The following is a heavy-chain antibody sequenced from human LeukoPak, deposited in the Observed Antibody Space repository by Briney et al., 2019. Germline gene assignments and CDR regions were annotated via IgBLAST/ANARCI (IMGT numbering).Heavy chain of an antibody. CDR2: ISGYNGNT. CDR3: AREIYRCSSTSCYDPTDFFPLDY. D-gene: IGHD2-2*01. V-gene: IGHV1-18*01. CDR1: GYTFTSYG. J-gene: IGHJ4*02. Sequence: GASVKVSCKASGYTFTSYGISWVRQAPGQGLEWMGWISGYNGNTNYAQNLQGRVTMTTDTSTSTAYMEVRSLRSDDTAVYYCAREIYRCSSTSCYDPTDFFPLDYWGQGTLVTVSS.